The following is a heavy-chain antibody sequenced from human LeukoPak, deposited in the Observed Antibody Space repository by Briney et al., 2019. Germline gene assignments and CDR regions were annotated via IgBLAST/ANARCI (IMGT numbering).Heavy chain of an antibody. Sequence: PGGSLRLSCAASGFTVSSNYMHWVRQAPGKGLEWVAFIRYDGSNKYYADSVKGRFTISRDNSKNTLYLQMNSLRAEDTAVYYCAKGAYYYDRVIDYWGQGTLATVSS. V-gene: IGHV3-30*02. J-gene: IGHJ4*02. CDR3: AKGAYYYDRVIDY. CDR1: GFTVSSNY. D-gene: IGHD3-22*01. CDR2: IRYDGSNK.